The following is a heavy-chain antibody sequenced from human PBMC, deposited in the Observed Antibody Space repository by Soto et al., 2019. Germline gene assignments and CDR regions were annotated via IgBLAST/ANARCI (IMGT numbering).Heavy chain of an antibody. D-gene: IGHD4-4*01. CDR1: GGSISSSNW. Sequence: SETLSLTCAVSGGSISSSNWWSWVRQPPGKGLEWIGEIYHSGSTNYNPSLKSRVTISADKSIQTAYLQWGSLKASDSALYYCARGKYSSPRGGLDVWGQGTPVTVSS. V-gene: IGHV4-4*02. CDR2: IYHSGST. CDR3: ARGKYSSPRGGLDV. J-gene: IGHJ6*02.